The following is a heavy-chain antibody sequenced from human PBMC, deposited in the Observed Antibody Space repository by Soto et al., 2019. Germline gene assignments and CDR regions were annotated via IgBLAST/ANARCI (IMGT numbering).Heavy chain of an antibody. V-gene: IGHV3-30*18. Sequence: PWGSLRLSCAASGFTFSSYGMHWVRQAPGKGLEWVAVISYDGSNKYYADSVKGRFTISRDNSKNTLYLQMNSLRAEDTAVYYCAKDKQWLVRFYYYGMDVWGQGTTVTVSS. CDR3: AKDKQWLVRFYYYGMDV. CDR2: ISYDGSNK. J-gene: IGHJ6*02. D-gene: IGHD6-19*01. CDR1: GFTFSSYG.